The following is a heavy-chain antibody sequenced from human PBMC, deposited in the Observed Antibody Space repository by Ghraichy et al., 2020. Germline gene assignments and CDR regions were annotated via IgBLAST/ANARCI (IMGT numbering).Heavy chain of an antibody. J-gene: IGHJ6*02. CDR2: ISGSGGST. CDR3: AKDLSPKYSSSYVNYYYGMDV. CDR1: GFTFSSYA. Sequence: GGSLRLSCAASGFTFSSYAMSWVRQAPGKGLEWVSAISGSGGSTYYADSVKGRFTISRDNSKNTLYLQMNSLRAEDTAVYYCAKDLSPKYSSSYVNYYYGMDVWGQGTTVTVSS. V-gene: IGHV3-23*01. D-gene: IGHD6-6*01.